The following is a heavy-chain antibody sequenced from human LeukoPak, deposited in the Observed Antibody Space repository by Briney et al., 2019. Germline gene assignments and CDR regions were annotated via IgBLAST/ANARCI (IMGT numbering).Heavy chain of an antibody. V-gene: IGHV1-8*01. Sequence: ASVKVSCKASGYTFSSYDINWGRQATGQGLEWMGWMNPNSGNTVHAQKCQGRVTIPTNTSISTAYMELSSLRSEDTAVYYSARGGIRPVAAAANDYWGQGTLATAPS. J-gene: IGHJ4*02. CDR1: GYTFSSYD. CDR2: MNPNSGNT. CDR3: ARGGIRPVAAAANDY. D-gene: IGHD6-13*01.